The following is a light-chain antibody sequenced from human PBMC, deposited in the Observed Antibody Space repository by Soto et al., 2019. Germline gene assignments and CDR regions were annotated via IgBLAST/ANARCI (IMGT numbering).Light chain of an antibody. CDR3: QLYGSSPLT. J-gene: IGKJ4*01. CDR1: QSVSSSY. V-gene: IGKV3-20*01. Sequence: EIVLTQSPGTLSLSPGERATLSCRASQSVSSSYLAWYQQKPGQAPRLLIYGASSRATGIPDRFSGSGSGTDFTVTISRLEPEDFAVYYCQLYGSSPLTFGGGTKGEIK. CDR2: GAS.